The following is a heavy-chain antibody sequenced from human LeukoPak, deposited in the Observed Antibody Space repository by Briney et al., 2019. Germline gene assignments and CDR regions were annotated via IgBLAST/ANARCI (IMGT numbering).Heavy chain of an antibody. Sequence: PGGSLRLSCAASGFTVSSNYMSWVRQAPGKGLEWVSVIYSGGSTYYADSVKGRFTISRDNSKNTLYLQMNSLRAEDTAVYYCAKDQMVRGVTRRYNWFDPWGQGTLVTVSS. J-gene: IGHJ5*02. CDR1: GFTVSSNY. V-gene: IGHV3-53*01. CDR3: AKDQMVRGVTRRYNWFDP. CDR2: IYSGGST. D-gene: IGHD3-10*01.